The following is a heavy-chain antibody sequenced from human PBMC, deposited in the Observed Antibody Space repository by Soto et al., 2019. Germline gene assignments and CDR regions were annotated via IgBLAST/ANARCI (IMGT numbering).Heavy chain of an antibody. CDR3: AGGRIAARYYYNGLDV. J-gene: IGHJ6*02. CDR1: GGSVSISHYY. Sequence: SSETLSLTCTVSGGSVSISHYYWTWIRQPPGKELEWIGYIYHTGSTNYNPSLKSRVTISVDTSKNQFSLKLSSVTAADTAVYYCAGGRIAARYYYNGLDVWGQGTTVTVPS. D-gene: IGHD6-6*01. CDR2: IYHTGST. V-gene: IGHV4-61*01.